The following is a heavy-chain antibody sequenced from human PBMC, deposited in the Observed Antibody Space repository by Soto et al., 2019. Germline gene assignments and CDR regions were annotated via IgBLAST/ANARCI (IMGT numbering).Heavy chain of an antibody. CDR1: GFTFSSYG. J-gene: IGHJ6*02. D-gene: IGHD1-7*01. CDR3: ARDGTTANYYYYYGMDV. CDR2: IWYDGSNK. V-gene: IGHV3-33*01. Sequence: GGSLRLSCAASGFTFSSYGMHWVRQAPGKGLEWVAIIWYDGSNKYYADSVKGRFTISRDNSKNTLYLQMNSLRAEDTAVYYCARDGTTANYYYYYGMDVWGQGTTVTVSS.